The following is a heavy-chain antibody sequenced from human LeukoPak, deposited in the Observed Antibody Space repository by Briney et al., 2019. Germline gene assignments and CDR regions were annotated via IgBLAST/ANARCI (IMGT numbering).Heavy chain of an antibody. Sequence: GGSLRLSCAASGFTFSSYAMSWVRQAPGKGLEWVSAISGSGGSTYYADSVKGRFTISRDNSRNTLYLQMNSLRAEDTAVYYCVKDSGMRGQQLVRGFDYWGQGTLVTVSS. D-gene: IGHD6-13*01. J-gene: IGHJ4*02. CDR3: VKDSGMRGQQLVRGFDY. V-gene: IGHV3-23*01. CDR1: GFTFSSYA. CDR2: ISGSGGST.